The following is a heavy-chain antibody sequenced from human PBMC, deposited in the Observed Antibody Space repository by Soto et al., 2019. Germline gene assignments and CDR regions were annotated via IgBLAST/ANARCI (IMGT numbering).Heavy chain of an antibody. CDR1: GGSISSGGYY. CDR2: IYYSGST. Sequence: SETLSLTCTVSGGSISSGGYYWSWIRQHPGKGLEWIGYIYYSGSTYYNPSLKSRVTISVDTSKNQFSLKLSSVTAADTAVYYCARDAPDTAIDYWGQGTLVTVSS. V-gene: IGHV4-31*03. CDR3: ARDAPDTAIDY. D-gene: IGHD5-18*01. J-gene: IGHJ4*02.